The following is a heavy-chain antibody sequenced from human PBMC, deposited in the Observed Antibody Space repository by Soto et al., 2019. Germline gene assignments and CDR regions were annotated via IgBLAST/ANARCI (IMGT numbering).Heavy chain of an antibody. Sequence: XGSLRLSCAASGFTLSSYGMHWVRQAPGKGLDWVAVIWYDGSNKYYADSVKGRFTISRDNSKNTLYLQMNSLRAEDTAVYYCAREINYDYVWGSYRSLYYYYGMDVWGQGTTVTVSS. CDR1: GFTLSSYG. CDR2: IWYDGSNK. D-gene: IGHD3-16*02. V-gene: IGHV3-33*01. CDR3: AREINYDYVWGSYRSLYYYYGMDV. J-gene: IGHJ6*02.